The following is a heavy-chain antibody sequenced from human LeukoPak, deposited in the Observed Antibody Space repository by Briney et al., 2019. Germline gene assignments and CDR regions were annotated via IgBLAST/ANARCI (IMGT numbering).Heavy chain of an antibody. D-gene: IGHD1-14*01. CDR3: AKDQYGTPFDY. CDR2: MSSDNINK. V-gene: IGHV3-30*02. Sequence: GGSLRLSCAASGFTFSDYGMHRVRQAPGKGLEWVTFMSSDNINKYYGDSVKGRFTISRDNSKNMFYLQMNSLRPEDTGIYYCAKDQYGTPFDYWGQGTLVTVSS. CDR1: GFTFSDYG. J-gene: IGHJ4*02.